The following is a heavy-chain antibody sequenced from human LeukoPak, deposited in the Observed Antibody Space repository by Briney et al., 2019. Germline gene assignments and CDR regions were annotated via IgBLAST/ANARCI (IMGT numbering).Heavy chain of an antibody. D-gene: IGHD3-10*01. V-gene: IGHV1-8*02. J-gene: IGHJ4*02. CDR1: GYTFTSYY. CDR2: MNPNSGNT. CDR3: ARVDYYGSGSYYRY. Sequence: GASVKVSCKASGYTFTSYYMHWVRQATGQGLEWMGWMNPNSGNTGYAQKFQGRVTMTRNTSISTAYMELSSLRSEDTAVYYCARVDYYGSGSYYRYWGQGTLVTVSS.